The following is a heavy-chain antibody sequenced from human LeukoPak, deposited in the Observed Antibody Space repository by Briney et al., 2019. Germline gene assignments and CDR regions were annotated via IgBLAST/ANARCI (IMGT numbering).Heavy chain of an antibody. D-gene: IGHD2-8*02. J-gene: IGHJ4*02. V-gene: IGHV1-24*01. CDR1: GYTLTERS. CDR2: FDPGHGET. CDR3: ATDVGQLWLCFDR. Sequence: ASVTVSFKFSGYTLTERSMHWVRPAPGKGREGMGGFDPGHGETVYAQKFQGRLTMTEGTSTDTAYMELSSLRSDDTAVYYCATDVGQLWLCFDRWGQGTLVTVSS.